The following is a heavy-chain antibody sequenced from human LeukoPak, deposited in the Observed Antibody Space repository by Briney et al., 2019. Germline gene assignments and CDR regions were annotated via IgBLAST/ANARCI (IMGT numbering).Heavy chain of an antibody. V-gene: IGHV3-23*01. CDR2: ISDSGGST. CDR1: GITLSNYG. Sequence: PGGSLRLSCAVSGITLSNYGMSWVRQAPGKGLEWVAGISDSGGSTKYADSVKGRFTIARDNRKNTLYLQMNSLSAEDTAVYFCAKRGVVIRVILVGFHKEAYYFESWGQGALVTVSS. J-gene: IGHJ4*02. D-gene: IGHD3/OR15-3a*01. CDR3: AKRGVVIRVILVGFHKEAYYFES.